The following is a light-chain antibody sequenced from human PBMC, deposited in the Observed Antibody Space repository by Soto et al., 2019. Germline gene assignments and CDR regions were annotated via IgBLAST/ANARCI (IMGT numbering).Light chain of an antibody. CDR3: LQDIQTPLT. Sequence: DTVMTQSPLSLPVTPGEPASISCRSSQSLLHSNGYNYLDWYLQKPGQSPQLLIYLGSNRASGVPDRFSGSGSGTDFTLKISRVEAEDVGVYYCLQDIQTPLTFGGGTKVDIK. CDR2: LGS. CDR1: QSLLHSNGYNY. V-gene: IGKV2-28*01. J-gene: IGKJ4*01.